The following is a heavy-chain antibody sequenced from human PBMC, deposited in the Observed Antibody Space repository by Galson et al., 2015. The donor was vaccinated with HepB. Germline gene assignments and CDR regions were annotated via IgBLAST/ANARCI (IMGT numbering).Heavy chain of an antibody. Sequence: TLSLTCAVSGGSINSGVYSWSWIRQPPGRALEWIGYIYPTGSTYSNPSLKSRVTMSVDRSKNQFSLRVSSVTAADTAVYYCARGTGPTTNWFDPWGQGTLVTVSS. CDR3: ARGTGPTTNWFDP. CDR2: IYPTGST. D-gene: IGHD4-11*01. CDR1: GGSINSGVYS. V-gene: IGHV4-30-2*01. J-gene: IGHJ5*02.